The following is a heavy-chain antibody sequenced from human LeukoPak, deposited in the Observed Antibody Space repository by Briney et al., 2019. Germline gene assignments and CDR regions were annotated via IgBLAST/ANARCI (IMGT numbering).Heavy chain of an antibody. CDR3: AREVYSSSWCFDY. Sequence: GGSLRLSCVASGFTFSSYGMNWVRQAPGKGLEGVSTISGSGGSTNYADSVKGRFTISRDNAKNSLYLQMNSLRAEDTALYYCAREVYSSSWCFDYWGQGTLVTVSS. CDR1: GFTFSSYG. CDR2: ISGSGGST. J-gene: IGHJ4*02. V-gene: IGHV3-23*01. D-gene: IGHD6-13*01.